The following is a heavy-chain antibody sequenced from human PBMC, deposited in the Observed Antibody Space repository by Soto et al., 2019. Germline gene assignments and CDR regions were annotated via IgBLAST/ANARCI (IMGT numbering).Heavy chain of an antibody. D-gene: IGHD3-10*01. V-gene: IGHV4-39*01. CDR1: GGSISSSSYY. CDR2: IYYSGST. J-gene: IGHJ6*03. CDR3: ARHVRDLWFGESYDYYYYMDV. Sequence: SETLSLTCTVSGGSISSSSYYWGWIRQPPGKGLEWIGSIYYSGSTYYNPSLKSRVTISVDTSKNQFSLKLSSVTAADTAVYYCARHVRDLWFGESYDYYYYMDVWGKGTTVTVSS.